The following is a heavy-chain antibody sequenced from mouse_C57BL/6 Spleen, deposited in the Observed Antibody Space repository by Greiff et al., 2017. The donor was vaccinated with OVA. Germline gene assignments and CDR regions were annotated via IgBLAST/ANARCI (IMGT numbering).Heavy chain of an antibody. J-gene: IGHJ2*01. V-gene: IGHV2-2*01. Sequence: VQLQQSGPGLVQPSQSLSITCTVSGFSLTSYGVHWVRQSPGKGLEWLGVIWSGGSTDDNAAFISRLSISKDNSKSQVFFKMNSLQADDTAIYYCARNSLGLYYFDYWGQGTTLTVSS. CDR2: IWSGGST. CDR3: ARNSLGLYYFDY. CDR1: GFSLTSYG. D-gene: IGHD2-2*01.